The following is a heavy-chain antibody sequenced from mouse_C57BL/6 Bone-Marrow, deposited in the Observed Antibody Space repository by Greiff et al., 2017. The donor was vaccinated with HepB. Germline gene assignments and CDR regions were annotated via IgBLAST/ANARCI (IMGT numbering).Heavy chain of an antibody. CDR1: GYTFTSYW. CDR3: ARYYYGSSYCWYFDV. V-gene: IGHV1-55*01. D-gene: IGHD1-1*01. CDR2: IYPGSGST. J-gene: IGHJ1*03. Sequence: QVQLQQPGAELVKPGASVKMSCKASGYTFTSYWITWVKQRPGQGLEWIGDIYPGSGSTNYNEKFKSKATLTVDTSSSTDYMQLSSLTSEDSAVYYCARYYYGSSYCWYFDVWGTGTTVTVSS.